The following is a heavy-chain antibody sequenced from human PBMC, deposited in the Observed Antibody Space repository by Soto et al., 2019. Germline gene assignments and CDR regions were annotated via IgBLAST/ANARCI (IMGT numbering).Heavy chain of an antibody. CDR2: ITGDTHEA. V-gene: IGHV1-18*01. CDR3: ARDRATDH. J-gene: IGHJ5*02. Sequence: QVQLVQSGAEVKKPGASVTVSCKASGYTFDRYAMSWLRQAPGQGLEWMGWITGDTHEATYAQKFQGRVSLTRDRSTTTAYMELRSLRYDDTAVYYCARDRATDHWGQGNLVTVSS. CDR1: GYTFDRYA.